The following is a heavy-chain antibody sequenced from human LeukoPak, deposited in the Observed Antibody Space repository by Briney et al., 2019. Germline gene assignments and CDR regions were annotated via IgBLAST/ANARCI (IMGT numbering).Heavy chain of an antibody. CDR1: GGSFSGHF. D-gene: IGHD3-22*01. Sequence: SETLSLTCSVYGGSFSGHFWSWFRQPPGKGLEWIGSIYYSGSTYYNPSLKSRVTISVDTSKNQFSLKLSSVTAADTAVYYCARTVIAFGDSSGYNYDAFDIWGQGTMVTVSS. J-gene: IGHJ3*02. V-gene: IGHV4-39*01. CDR2: IYYSGST. CDR3: ARTVIAFGDSSGYNYDAFDI.